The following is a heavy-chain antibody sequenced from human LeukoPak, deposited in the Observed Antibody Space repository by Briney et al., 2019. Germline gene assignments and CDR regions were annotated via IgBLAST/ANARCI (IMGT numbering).Heavy chain of an antibody. CDR2: ISGSGGST. D-gene: IGHD3-22*01. CDR3: AKDHNYYDSRTGTYFDY. Sequence: GGSLRLSCAASGFTFSSYAMSWVRQAPGKGLEWVSAISGSGGSTYYADSVKGRFTISRDNSKNTLYLQMNSLRAEDTAVYYCAKDHNYYDSRTGTYFDYWGQGTLVTVSS. CDR1: GFTFSSYA. J-gene: IGHJ4*02. V-gene: IGHV3-23*01.